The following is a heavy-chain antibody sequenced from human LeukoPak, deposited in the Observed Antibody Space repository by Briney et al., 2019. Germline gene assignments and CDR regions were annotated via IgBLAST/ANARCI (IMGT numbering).Heavy chain of an antibody. CDR2: INPNIGGT. CDR1: GDIFTAAY. J-gene: IGHJ4*02. Sequence: ASVKVSCKASGDIFTAAYIHWVRKAPRQGLKWMGWINPNIGGTSFANKFQGRLPLTRDTYITTTYLELTGLRSDDTALYFCARGDCSGVSCYSVDSWGQGTLVTVSS. CDR3: ARGDCSGVSCYSVDS. V-gene: IGHV1-2*07. D-gene: IGHD2-15*01.